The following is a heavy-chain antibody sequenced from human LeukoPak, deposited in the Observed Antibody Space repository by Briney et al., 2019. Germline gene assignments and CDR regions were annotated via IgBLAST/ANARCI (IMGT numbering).Heavy chain of an antibody. V-gene: IGHV3-66*01. CDR2: IYSGGST. J-gene: IGHJ4*02. CDR1: GFTFSSYA. CDR3: ARESDSGCDY. D-gene: IGHD3-22*01. Sequence: PGGSLRLSCAASGFTFSSYAMSWVRQAPGKGLEWVSVIYSGGSTYYADSVKGRFTISRDNSKNTLYLQMNSLRAEDTAVYYCARESDSGCDYWGQGTLVTVSS.